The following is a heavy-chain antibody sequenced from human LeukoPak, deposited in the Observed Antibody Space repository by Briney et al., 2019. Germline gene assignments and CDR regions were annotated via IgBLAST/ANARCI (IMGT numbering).Heavy chain of an antibody. CDR3: AKDISGSRSYYNDY. J-gene: IGHJ4*02. D-gene: IGHD3-10*01. CDR1: GFTFDDYA. CDR2: ISWNSGTI. V-gene: IGHV3-9*01. Sequence: SGGSLRLSCAASGFTFDDYAMHWVRQAPGKGLEWVSGISWNSGTIGYADSVKGRFTISRDNAKNSLYLQMNSLRAEDTALYYCAKDISGSRSYYNDYWGQGTLVTVSS.